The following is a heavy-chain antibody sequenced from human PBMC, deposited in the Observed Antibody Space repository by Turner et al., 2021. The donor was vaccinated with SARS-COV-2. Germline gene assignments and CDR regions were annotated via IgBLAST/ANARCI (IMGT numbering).Heavy chain of an antibody. Sequence: QLQLQESGPGLVRPSETLSPTRTVPGDSISTRYDYWGWIRQPPGKGLEWIGSIYYSGRTLYNPSVKSRVTISVDTSKNDFSLQLSSVTAADTAVYYCMRHDHYGSASINWFNSWGQGTLVTVSS. V-gene: IGHV4-39*01. J-gene: IGHJ5*01. CDR3: MRHDHYGSASINWFNS. CDR1: GDSISTRYDY. D-gene: IGHD3-10*01. CDR2: IYYSGRT.